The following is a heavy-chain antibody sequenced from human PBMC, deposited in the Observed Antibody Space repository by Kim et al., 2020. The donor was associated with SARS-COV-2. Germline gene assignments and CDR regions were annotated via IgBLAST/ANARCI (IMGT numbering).Heavy chain of an antibody. J-gene: IGHJ2*01. Sequence: VDSVQGQFTSARENAKNSLYLQMTSLRAADTAVYYCARPMTTVPYWYFDLWGRGTLVTVSS. CDR3: ARPMTTVPYWYFDL. V-gene: IGHV3-7*01. D-gene: IGHD4-4*01.